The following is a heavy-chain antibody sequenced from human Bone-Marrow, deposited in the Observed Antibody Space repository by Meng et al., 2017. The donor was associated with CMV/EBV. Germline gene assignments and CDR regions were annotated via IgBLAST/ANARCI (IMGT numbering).Heavy chain of an antibody. CDR3: AKDDITYEAWSGALHDY. V-gene: IGHV3-30*02. CDR1: GFTFSSYC. Sequence: GESLKISCAASGFTFSSYCMHWVRQAPGKGLEWVAFIRCDGSNKYYADSVKGRFTISRDNSKNTLYLQMNSLRAEDTAVYYCAKDDITYEAWSGALHDYWGQGTLVTVSS. D-gene: IGHD3-3*01. J-gene: IGHJ4*02. CDR2: IRCDGSNK.